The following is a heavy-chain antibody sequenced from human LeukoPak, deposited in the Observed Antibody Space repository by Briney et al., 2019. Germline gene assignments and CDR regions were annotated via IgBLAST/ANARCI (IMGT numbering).Heavy chain of an antibody. V-gene: IGHV5-10-1*01. J-gene: IGHJ4*01. CDR2: IDASDSYT. D-gene: IGHD4-17*01. CDR1: GSRFTSYW. CDR3: ARRLTTVTPGAFDY. Sequence: GESLQISCQGSGSRFTSYWISWVHQMRGKGLEWMGRIDASDSYTNYSPSFQGHVTISADKSISTAYLQWSSLKASDTAMYYCARRLTTVTPGAFDYWGHGTLVTVSS.